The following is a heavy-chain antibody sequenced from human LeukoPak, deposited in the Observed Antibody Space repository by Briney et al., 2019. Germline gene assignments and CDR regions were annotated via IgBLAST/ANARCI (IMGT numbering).Heavy chain of an antibody. J-gene: IGHJ4*02. D-gene: IGHD3-3*01. V-gene: IGHV3-21*01. CDR3: ARDLAIFGVVIIDY. Sequence: GGSLRLSCAASGFTFRIYSMNWVRQAPGKGLEWVSFISSSSNYTYYADSVKGRFTISRDNAKNSLYLQMNSLRAEDTAVYYCARDLAIFGVVIIDYWGQGTLVTVSS. CDR1: GFTFRIYS. CDR2: ISSSSNYT.